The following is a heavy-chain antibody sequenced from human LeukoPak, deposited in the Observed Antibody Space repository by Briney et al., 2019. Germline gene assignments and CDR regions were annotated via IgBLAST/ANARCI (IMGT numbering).Heavy chain of an antibody. J-gene: IGHJ5*02. CDR2: IYYRGST. Sequence: SETLSLTCTVSGGSISSYYWSWIRQPPGKGLEWIGYIYYRGSTNYNPSLKSRVTISVDTSKNQFSLKLSSVTAADTAVYYCARGGPAAIRMGDNWFDPWGQGTLVTVSS. V-gene: IGHV4-59*08. CDR3: ARGGPAAIRMGDNWFDP. CDR1: GGSISSYY. D-gene: IGHD2-2*01.